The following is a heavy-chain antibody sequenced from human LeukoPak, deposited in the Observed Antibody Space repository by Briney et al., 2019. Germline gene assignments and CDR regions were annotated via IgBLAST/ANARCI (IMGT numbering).Heavy chain of an antibody. V-gene: IGHV3-66*01. J-gene: IGHJ4*02. CDR2: IYSGGST. CDR1: GFTVSSNY. CDR3: ARNWDSFDY. Sequence: GGSLRLSCAASGFTVSSNYMNWVRQAPGKGLEWVSIIYSGGSTYYADSVKGRFTISRDNSKNTVYLQMNSLRAEDTAVYYCARNWDSFDYWGQGTLVTVSS. D-gene: IGHD1/OR15-1a*01.